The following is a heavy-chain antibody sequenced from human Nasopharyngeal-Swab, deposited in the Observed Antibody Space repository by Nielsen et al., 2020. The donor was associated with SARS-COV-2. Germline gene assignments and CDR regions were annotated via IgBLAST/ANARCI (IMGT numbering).Heavy chain of an antibody. J-gene: IGHJ5*02. Sequence: RQAPGKGLEWIGYIYYSGGTNYNPSLKSRVTISVDTSKNQFSLKLSSVTAADTAVYYCARETSDDSSGYYYTNWFDPWGQGTLVTVSS. CDR3: ARETSDDSSGYYYTNWFDP. D-gene: IGHD3-22*01. CDR2: IYYSGGT. V-gene: IGHV4-59*01.